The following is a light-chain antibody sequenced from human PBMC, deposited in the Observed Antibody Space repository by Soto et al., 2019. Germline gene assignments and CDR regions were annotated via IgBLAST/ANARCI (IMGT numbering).Light chain of an antibody. J-gene: IGKJ4*01. CDR1: QSVSSY. CDR2: DAS. V-gene: IGKV3-11*01. CDR3: QQRSNWPPVLT. Sequence: EIVLTQSAATLSLSPGERATLSCRASQSVSSYLAWYQQKPGQAPRLLIYDASNRATGIPARFSGSGSGTDFTLTISSLEPEDFAVYYCQQRSNWPPVLTFGGGTKVDIK.